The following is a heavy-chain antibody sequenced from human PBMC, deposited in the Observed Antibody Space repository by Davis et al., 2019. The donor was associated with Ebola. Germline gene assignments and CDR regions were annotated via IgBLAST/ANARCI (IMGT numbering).Heavy chain of an antibody. CDR1: GFTFDDYA. CDR3: ARGINVVTAMRFDY. CDR2: ISWNSGTI. J-gene: IGHJ4*02. Sequence: SLKISCAVSGFTFDDYAMHWVRQAPGKGLEWVSGISWNSGTIGYADSVKGRFTISRDNAKNSLYLQMDSLTDEDTAVYYCARGINVVTAMRFDYWGQGTLVTVSS. V-gene: IGHV3-9*01. D-gene: IGHD2-21*02.